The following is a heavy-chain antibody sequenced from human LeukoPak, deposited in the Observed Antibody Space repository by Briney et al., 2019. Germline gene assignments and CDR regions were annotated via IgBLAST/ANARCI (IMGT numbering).Heavy chain of an antibody. CDR1: GYTFTGYY. Sequence: ASVTVSCKASGYTFTGYYMHWVRQAPGQGLEWMGWINPNSGGTNYAQKFQGRVTMTRDTSISTAYMELSRLRSDDTAVHYCARYRGWVGESHFNYWGQGTLVTVSS. D-gene: IGHD3-10*01. CDR3: ARYRGWVGESHFNY. CDR2: INPNSGGT. J-gene: IGHJ4*02. V-gene: IGHV1-2*02.